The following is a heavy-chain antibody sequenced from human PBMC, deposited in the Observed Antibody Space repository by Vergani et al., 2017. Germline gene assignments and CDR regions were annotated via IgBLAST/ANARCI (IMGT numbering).Heavy chain of an antibody. D-gene: IGHD2-2*01. Sequence: QVQLQESGPGLVKPSQTLSLTCSVSGDSISSGVYYWNWIRQHPGKGLEWIGYMYHSGSTNYNPSLETRVTISGDTSKNQFSLKLSSVTAADTAVYYCARDWKDCSSTSCYDRAFDIWGQGTMVTVSS. CDR2: MYHSGST. CDR1: GDSISSGVYY. CDR3: ARDWKDCSSTSCYDRAFDI. V-gene: IGHV4-61*08. J-gene: IGHJ3*02.